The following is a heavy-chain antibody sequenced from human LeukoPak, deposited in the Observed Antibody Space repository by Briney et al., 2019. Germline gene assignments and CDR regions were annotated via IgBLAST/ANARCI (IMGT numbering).Heavy chain of an antibody. J-gene: IGHJ6*03. V-gene: IGHV1-2*02. CDR2: INPDSGGT. CDR1: GYTFTGYH. CDR3: ARTFYYGSGRARYMDV. Sequence: ASVKVSCKASGYTFTGYHMHWVRQTPGQGLEWMGWINPDSGGTDYAQKFQGRVTMTRDTSISTAYMELSRLRSDDTAMYYCARTFYYGSGRARYMDVWGKGTTVTVSS. D-gene: IGHD3-10*01.